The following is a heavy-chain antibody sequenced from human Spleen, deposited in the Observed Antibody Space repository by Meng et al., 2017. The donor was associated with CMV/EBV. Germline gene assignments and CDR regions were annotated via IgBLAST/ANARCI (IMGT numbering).Heavy chain of an antibody. V-gene: IGHV3-11*01. Sequence: GESLKISCAASGFILSDYYINWIRQAPGKGLEWISYISNSASSIYYTDSVKGRFTIFRDNAKNSLYLQMNSLGAEDTAVYYCTRDHSRYCSSTSCYSGYYYYVMDVWGQGTTVTVSS. CDR3: TRDHSRYCSSTSCYSGYYYYVMDV. CDR1: GFILSDYY. CDR2: ISNSASSI. D-gene: IGHD2-2*01. J-gene: IGHJ6*02.